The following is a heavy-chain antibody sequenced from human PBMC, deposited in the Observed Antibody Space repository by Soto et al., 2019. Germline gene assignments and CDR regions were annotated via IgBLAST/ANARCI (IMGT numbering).Heavy chain of an antibody. CDR1: GFAFISYG. J-gene: IGHJ6*02. V-gene: IGHV3-33*01. Sequence: GGSLRLSCAASGFAFISYGMRCVRHAPVKGREWVAVIWYDGSNKYYADSVKGRFTISRDNSKNTLYLQMNSLRAEDTAVYYCARGSSGWDLYYYYGMDVWGQGTTVTVSS. CDR3: ARGSSGWDLYYYYGMDV. D-gene: IGHD6-19*01. CDR2: IWYDGSNK.